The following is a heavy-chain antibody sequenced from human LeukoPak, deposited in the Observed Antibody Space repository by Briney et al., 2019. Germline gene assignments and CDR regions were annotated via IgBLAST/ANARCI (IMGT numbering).Heavy chain of an antibody. V-gene: IGHV3-23*03. D-gene: IGHD3-3*01. J-gene: IGHJ4*02. CDR3: AKDLYTDGLEWLSPIFDY. Sequence: PGGSPRLSCTASGFSFSAYSMSWVRQAPGKGLQWVSYIIHNSGSYLYYADSVKGRFTISRDNSKNTLYLQMNSLRAEDTAVYYCAKDLYTDGLEWLSPIFDYWGQGTLVTVSS. CDR1: GFSFSAYS. CDR2: IIHNSGSYL.